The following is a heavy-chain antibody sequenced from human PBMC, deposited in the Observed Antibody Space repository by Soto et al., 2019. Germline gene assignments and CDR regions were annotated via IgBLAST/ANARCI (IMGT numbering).Heavy chain of an antibody. J-gene: IGHJ6*04. CDR1: GGTFGSYA. V-gene: IGHV1-69*01. CDR2: IIPITGTA. CDR3: ARSQGSSASLETDYYYYYGMAV. Sequence: QVQLVPSGAEVKKPGSSVTVSCKASGGTFGSYAISWVRQAPGQGLEWMGGIIPITGTANYAQKFQGRVTSAAGESTSTAYMELSSLRSEDTGVYYCARSQGSSASLETDYYYYYGMAVWGEWTTVAVAS. D-gene: IGHD2-2*01.